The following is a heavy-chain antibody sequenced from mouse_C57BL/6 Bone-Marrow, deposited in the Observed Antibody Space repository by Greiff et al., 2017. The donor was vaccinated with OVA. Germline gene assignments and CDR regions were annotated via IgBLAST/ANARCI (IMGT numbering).Heavy chain of an antibody. D-gene: IGHD3-3*01. CDR3: AKKGGDEGVFAY. CDR2: IWRGGST. J-gene: IGHJ3*01. Sequence: VKLMESGPGLVQPSQSLSITCTVSGFSLTSYGVHWVRQSPGKGLEWLGVIWRGGSTDYNAAFMSRLSITKDNSKSKVFFKMNSLQADDTAIYYCAKKGGDEGVFAYWGQGTLVTVSA. V-gene: IGHV2-5*01. CDR1: GFSLTSYG.